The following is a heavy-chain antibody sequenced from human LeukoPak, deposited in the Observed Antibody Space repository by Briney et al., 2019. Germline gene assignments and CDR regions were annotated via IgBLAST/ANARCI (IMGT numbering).Heavy chain of an antibody. D-gene: IGHD2-21*02. CDR2: ISVAGATT. Sequence: GGSLRLSCVSSGFIFSSYVMSWVRQAPGKGLEGVSSISVAGATTDYADSVKGRFTISRDNSKSTVYLQMNSLRVEDTALYYCAKLSLGDFEYFDYWGQGTLVTVSS. J-gene: IGHJ4*02. CDR3: AKLSLGDFEYFDY. V-gene: IGHV3-23*01. CDR1: GFIFSSYV.